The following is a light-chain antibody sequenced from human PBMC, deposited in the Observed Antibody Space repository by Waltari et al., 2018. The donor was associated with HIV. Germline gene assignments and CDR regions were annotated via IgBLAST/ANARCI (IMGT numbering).Light chain of an antibody. V-gene: IGLV2-14*03. CDR2: DVP. Sequence: QSALTQPASVSGSPGQSVTISCSRTSSHFGLYNFLSWYQQYPRNVPKVLIYDVPTRPSGVPHRFTGSRSGNTASLTISGLQVDDEAVYYCSTHTTNDTLEFGGGTKLTVL. CDR3: STHTTNDTLE. J-gene: IGLJ2*01. CDR1: SSHFGLYNF.